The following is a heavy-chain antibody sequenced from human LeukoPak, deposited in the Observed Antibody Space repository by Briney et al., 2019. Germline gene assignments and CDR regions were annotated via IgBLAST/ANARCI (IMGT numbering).Heavy chain of an antibody. J-gene: IGHJ4*02. CDR1: VGTFSSYT. D-gene: IGHD3-10*01. V-gene: IGHV1-69*02. CDR3: ARIIGGSGIVDY. CDR2: IIPILGIA. Sequence: SVKVSCKASVGTFSSYTISWVRQAPGQGLGWMGRIIPILGIANYAQKFQGRVTITADKSTSTAYMELSSLRSEDTAVYYCARIIGGSGIVDYWGQGTLVTVSS.